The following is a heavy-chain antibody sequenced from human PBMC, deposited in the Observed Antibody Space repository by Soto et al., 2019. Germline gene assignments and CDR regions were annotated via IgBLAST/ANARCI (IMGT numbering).Heavy chain of an antibody. CDR3: ARGVTSSLN. Sequence: QVQLQESGPGLVKPSETLSLTCTVSGDSINNYYWSWIRQPPGKGLEWIGFSYYSGSTNYNPSLKSRVTIAVDTSKNQCSLKLSSVTAADTAVYYCARGVTSSLNWGQGALVTVSS. D-gene: IGHD6-13*01. CDR2: SYYSGST. V-gene: IGHV4-59*01. J-gene: IGHJ4*02. CDR1: GDSINNYY.